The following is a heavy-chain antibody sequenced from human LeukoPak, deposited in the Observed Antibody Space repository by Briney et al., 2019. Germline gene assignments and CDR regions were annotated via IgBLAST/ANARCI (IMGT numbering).Heavy chain of an antibody. V-gene: IGHV1-2*02. CDR3: ARAEEGGGLRNVYYFDY. J-gene: IGHJ4*02. D-gene: IGHD3-16*01. Sequence: ASVKVSCKASGYTFTGYYMHWVRQAPGQGLEWMGWTNPNSGGTNYAQKFQGRVTMTRDTSISTAYMELSRLGSDDTAVYYCARAEEGGGLRNVYYFDYWGQGTLVTVSS. CDR2: TNPNSGGT. CDR1: GYTFTGYY.